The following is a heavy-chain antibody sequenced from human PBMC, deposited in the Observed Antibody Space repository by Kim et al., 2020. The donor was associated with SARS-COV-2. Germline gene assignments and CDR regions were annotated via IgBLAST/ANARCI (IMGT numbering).Heavy chain of an antibody. J-gene: IGHJ4*02. Sequence: DSDTRYSPSFQGQVTISADKSTSTAYLQWNSLKASDTDMYYCARRTDYFDYWGQGTQVTVSS. CDR3: ARRTDYFDY. V-gene: IGHV5-51*01. CDR2: DSDT.